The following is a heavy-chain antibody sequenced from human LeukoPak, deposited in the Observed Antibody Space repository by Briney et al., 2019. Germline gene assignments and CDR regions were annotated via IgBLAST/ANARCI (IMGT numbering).Heavy chain of an antibody. CDR3: ARGEPYCSGGSCIDY. CDR1: GGSISSGDYY. Sequence: PSETLSLTCTVSGGSISSGDYYWSWIRQPPGKGLEWIGYIYYSGSTYYNPSLKSRVTISVDTSKNQFSLKLSSVTAADTAVYYCARGEPYCSGGSCIDYWGQGTLVTVSS. CDR2: IYYSGST. D-gene: IGHD2-15*01. J-gene: IGHJ4*02. V-gene: IGHV4-30-4*01.